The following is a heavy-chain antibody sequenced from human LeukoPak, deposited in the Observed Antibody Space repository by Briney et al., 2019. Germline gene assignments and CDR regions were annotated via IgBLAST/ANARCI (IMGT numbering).Heavy chain of an antibody. CDR3: TRDHCRGDNCPSFDY. CDR1: GYTFTSFG. J-gene: IGHJ4*02. V-gene: IGHV1-18*04. Sequence: ASVKVSCKPSGYTFTSFGISWLRQAPGQGLEWMGWSGAYNGDTNYAQKFQGRVTMTTDTSTSTAYMDLRSLRSDDTAVYYCTRDHCRGDNCPSFDYWGQGTLVTVSS. CDR2: SGAYNGDT. D-gene: IGHD2-15*01.